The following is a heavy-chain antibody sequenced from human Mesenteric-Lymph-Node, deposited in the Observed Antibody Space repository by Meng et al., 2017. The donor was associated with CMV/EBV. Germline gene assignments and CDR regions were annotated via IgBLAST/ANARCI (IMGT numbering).Heavy chain of an antibody. CDR3: ARALTTLTQYYYYYGMDV. CDR1: GFTFSSYS. J-gene: IGHJ6*02. CDR2: ISYDGSNK. Sequence: GGSLRLSCAASGFTFSSYSMNWVRQAPGKGLEWVAIISYDGSNKYYADSVKGRFTISRDNSKNTLYLQMNSLRAEDTVLYYCARALTTLTQYYYYYGMDVWGQGTMVTVSS. V-gene: IGHV3-30*03. D-gene: IGHD4-11*01.